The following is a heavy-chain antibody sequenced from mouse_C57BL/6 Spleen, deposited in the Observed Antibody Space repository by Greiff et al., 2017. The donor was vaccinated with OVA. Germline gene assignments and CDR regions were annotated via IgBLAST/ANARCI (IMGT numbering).Heavy chain of an antibody. CDR1: GFTFSNYW. D-gene: IGHD2-4*01. V-gene: IGHV6-3*01. CDR2: IRLKSDNYAT. Sequence: EVKLMESGGGLVQPGGSMKLSCVASGFTFSNYWMNWVRQSPEKGLEWVAQIRLKSDNYATHYAESVKGRFTISRDDSKSSVYLQMNNLRAEDTGIYYCTVPYDYDVGGYAMDYWGQGTSVTVSS. J-gene: IGHJ4*01. CDR3: TVPYDYDVGGYAMDY.